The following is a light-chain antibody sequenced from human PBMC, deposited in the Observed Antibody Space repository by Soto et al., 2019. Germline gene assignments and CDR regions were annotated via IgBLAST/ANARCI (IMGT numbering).Light chain of an antibody. Sequence: LTQSPGTLSLSPGETATLYCRASQTITTSLAWYQQKPGQAPRLLIYAASCRATGIPDRFSGSGSGTDFTLTISGLEPEDFAVYYCQQYGSTFTFGPGTKVDIK. V-gene: IGKV3-20*01. CDR2: AAS. J-gene: IGKJ3*01. CDR3: QQYGSTFT. CDR1: QTITTS.